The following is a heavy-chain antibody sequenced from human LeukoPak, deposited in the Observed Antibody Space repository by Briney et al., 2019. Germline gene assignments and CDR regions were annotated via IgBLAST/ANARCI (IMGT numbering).Heavy chain of an antibody. V-gene: IGHV4-34*01. J-gene: IGHJ4*02. CDR1: GFTFTDYY. CDR2: IYYSVNT. Sequence: GSLRLSCAASGFTFTDYYMSWIRQPPGKGLEWIGSIYYSVNTYYNPSLKSRVTISVDTSKNQFSLKLSSVTAADTAVYYCASGASETDYWGQGTLVTVSS. CDR3: ASGASETDY. D-gene: IGHD1-14*01.